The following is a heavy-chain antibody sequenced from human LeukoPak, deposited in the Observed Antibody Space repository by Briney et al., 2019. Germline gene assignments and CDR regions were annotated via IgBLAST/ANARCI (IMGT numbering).Heavy chain of an antibody. CDR1: GGSFSGYY. D-gene: IGHD2-2*01. Sequence: SETLSLTCAVYGGSFSGYYWSWIRQPPGKGLEWIGEINHSGGTNYNPSLKSRVTISVDTSKNQFSLKLSSVTAADTAVYYCASAAHYYYMDVWGKGTTVTVSS. CDR3: ASAAHYYYMDV. J-gene: IGHJ6*03. V-gene: IGHV4-34*01. CDR2: INHSGGT.